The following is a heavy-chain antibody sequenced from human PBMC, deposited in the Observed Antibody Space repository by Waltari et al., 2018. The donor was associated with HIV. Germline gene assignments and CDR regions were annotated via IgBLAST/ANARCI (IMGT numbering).Heavy chain of an antibody. V-gene: IGHV6-1*01. D-gene: IGHD6-19*01. Sequence: QVQLQQSGPRLVKPSQTLSVTCAISGDAVLTNLFAWDWNRESPSRGLEWLGRTYYRSKWYRDYSLSVKSRINITADVSKNQFSLLLHSVTPEDTSLYFCARGTPVSARVDVFDIWGQGTPVTVSS. CDR2: TYYRSKWYR. CDR3: ARGTPVSARVDVFDI. J-gene: IGHJ3*02. CDR1: GDAVLTNLFA.